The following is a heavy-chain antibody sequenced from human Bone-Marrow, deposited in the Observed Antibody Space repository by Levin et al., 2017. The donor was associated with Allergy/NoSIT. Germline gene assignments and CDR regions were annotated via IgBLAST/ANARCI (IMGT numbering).Heavy chain of an antibody. D-gene: IGHD5-24*01. CDR2: MANDGSRT. CDR1: GLSLSSCG. V-gene: IGHV3-30*03. CDR3: MTPPYLSREWAGSPGDY. Sequence: AGGSLRLSCAVSGLSLSSCGMHWVRQAPGKGLEWVAVMANDGSRTFYADSVKGRFTISRDNAKNTMYLQMNSLREEDTAMYYCMTPPYLSREWAGSPGDYWGQGTLVTVSS. J-gene: IGHJ4*02.